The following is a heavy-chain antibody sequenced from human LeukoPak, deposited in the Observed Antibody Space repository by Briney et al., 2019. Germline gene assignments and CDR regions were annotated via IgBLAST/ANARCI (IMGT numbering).Heavy chain of an antibody. CDR3: ARDPGYSFYRYYYYGMDV. V-gene: IGHV3-30-3*01. D-gene: IGHD5-18*01. Sequence: GGSLRLSYAASGFTFSSYAMHWVRQAPGKGLEWVAVISHDGSNKYYADSVKGRFTISRDNSKNTLYLQMNSLRAEDTAVYYCARDPGYSFYRYYYYGMDVWGQGTTVTVSS. CDR2: ISHDGSNK. J-gene: IGHJ6*02. CDR1: GFTFSSYA.